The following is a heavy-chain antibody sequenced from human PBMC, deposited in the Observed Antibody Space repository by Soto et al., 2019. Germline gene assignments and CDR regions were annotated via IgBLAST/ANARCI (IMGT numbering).Heavy chain of an antibody. D-gene: IGHD4-17*01. Sequence: EVQLLESGGGLVQPGGSLRLSCAASGFTFNTYAMSWVRQAPGKGLEWVSAISGRGGNAYYADSVKGRFTISRDNSMSTLFLQMYGLRAEDAAIYYCARAPAGAVTNPFDYWGQGTLVTVS. CDR2: ISGRGGNA. J-gene: IGHJ4*02. CDR3: ARAPAGAVTNPFDY. CDR1: GFTFNTYA. V-gene: IGHV3-23*01.